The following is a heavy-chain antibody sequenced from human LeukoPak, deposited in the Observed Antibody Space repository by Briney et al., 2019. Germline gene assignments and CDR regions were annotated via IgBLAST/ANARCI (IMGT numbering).Heavy chain of an antibody. Sequence: GESLKISCKGSGYTFTYWIAWVRQMPGKGLEWMGIIYPGDSDTRYSPSFQGQVTILVDKSISTAYLQWSSLKASDTAMYYCARQDGGGLYYFDYWGQGTLVTVSS. CDR2: IYPGDSDT. V-gene: IGHV5-51*01. D-gene: IGHD4-23*01. J-gene: IGHJ4*02. CDR1: GYTFTYW. CDR3: ARQDGGGLYYFDY.